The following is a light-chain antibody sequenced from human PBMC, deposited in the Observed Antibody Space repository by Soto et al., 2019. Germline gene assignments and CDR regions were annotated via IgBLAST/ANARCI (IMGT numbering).Light chain of an antibody. CDR3: QQYVASPYT. V-gene: IGKV3-20*01. CDR1: QSVSSY. CDR2: DAS. J-gene: IGKJ5*01. Sequence: EIVLTQSPATLSLSPGERATLSCRASQSVSSYLAWYQQKPGQAPRLLIYDASSRATGIPDRFSACGSGTDFTLTISSLEPEDFAVYYCQQYVASPYTFGQGTRLEIK.